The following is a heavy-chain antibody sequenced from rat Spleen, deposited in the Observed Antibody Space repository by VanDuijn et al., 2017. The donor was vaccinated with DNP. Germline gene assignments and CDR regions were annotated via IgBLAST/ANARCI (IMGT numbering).Heavy chain of an antibody. V-gene: IGHV4-2*01. D-gene: IGHD2-6*01. CDR2: INKDSRTI. Sequence: EVKLVESGGGLVQPGRSLKLSCVVSGLNFNDYWMGWVRQAPGKGLEWIGEINKDSRTIKYAPSLKDKFTISRDNAQNTLFLQMSTLGSEDTAIYYCARTAYYAMDAWGQGTSVTVSS. CDR1: GLNFNDYW. J-gene: IGHJ4*01. CDR3: ARTAYYAMDA.